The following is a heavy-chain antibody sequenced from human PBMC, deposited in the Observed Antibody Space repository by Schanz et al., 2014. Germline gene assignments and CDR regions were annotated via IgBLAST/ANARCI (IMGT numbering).Heavy chain of an antibody. CDR1: GYTFTGYY. V-gene: IGHV1-2*02. D-gene: IGHD3-9*01. CDR3: ARDYYDILTGYPYDTFDI. CDR2: INPNSGGT. J-gene: IGHJ3*02. Sequence: QVHLVQSGAEVKKPGASVKVSCKASGYTFTGYYMHWVRQAPGQGLEWMGWINPNSGGTNYAQNFQGRVTMTRDTSISTAYMELRRLRSDDTAVYYCARDYYDILTGYPYDTFDIWGQGTMVTVSS.